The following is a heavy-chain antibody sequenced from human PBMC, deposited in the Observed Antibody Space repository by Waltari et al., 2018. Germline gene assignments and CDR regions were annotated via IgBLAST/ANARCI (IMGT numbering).Heavy chain of an antibody. V-gene: IGHV1-2*02. CDR3: ARQPPQWDLLGSSLDS. D-gene: IGHD1-26*01. CDR1: GYTFIDYY. CDR2: INPNSGGT. Sequence: VQLVQSGVDVKTPGASVKLSCRTAGYTFIDYYIHWVRQAPGQGLEWLGWINPNSGGTNYAQQFQGKVTMTRDTSISTAYLELNRLSFDDAAIYYCARQPPQWDLLGSSLDSWGQGSLVTVSS. J-gene: IGHJ4*02.